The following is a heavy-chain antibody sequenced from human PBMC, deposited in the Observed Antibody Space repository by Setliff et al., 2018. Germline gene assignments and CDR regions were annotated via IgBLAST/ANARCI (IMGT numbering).Heavy chain of an antibody. J-gene: IGHJ4*02. D-gene: IGHD3-22*01. Sequence: SETLSLTCTVSGDSVNSGNYYWNWIRQPPGKGLEWIGCIYYSGTTNYNPSLKSRVTISVDTSKNQFSLKLSSVTAADTAVYYCARVTYYYDSSGCPDYWGQGTLVTVSS. CDR2: IYYSGTT. CDR1: GDSVNSGNYY. V-gene: IGHV4-61*01. CDR3: ARVTYYYDSSGCPDY.